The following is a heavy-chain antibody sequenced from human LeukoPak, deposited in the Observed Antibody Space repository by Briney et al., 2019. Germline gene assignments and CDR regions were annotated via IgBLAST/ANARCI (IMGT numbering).Heavy chain of an antibody. CDR3: ARRSYDGSGYYYVDY. D-gene: IGHD3-22*01. J-gene: IGHJ4*02. CDR1: GGSISSSGYY. V-gene: IGHV4-39*01. Sequence: SQTLSLTCTVSGGSISSSGYYWGWIRQPPGKGLEWIGSISSGGSTHYIPSLKSRVTISVDTPKNQFSLKLSSVTAADTAVYYCARRSYDGSGYYYVDYWGQGTLVTVSS. CDR2: ISSGGST.